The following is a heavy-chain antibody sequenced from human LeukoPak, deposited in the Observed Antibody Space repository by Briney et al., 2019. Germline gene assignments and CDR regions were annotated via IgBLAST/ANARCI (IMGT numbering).Heavy chain of an antibody. Sequence: SETLSLTCAVSGGSISSGGYSWSWIRQPPGKGPEWIGYIYHSGSTYYNPSLKSRVTISVDRSKNQFSLKLSSVTAADTAVYYCARDPLPYYYDSSGYPHWGQGTLVTVSS. CDR1: GGSISSGGYS. CDR2: IYHSGST. CDR3: ARDPLPYYYDSSGYPH. D-gene: IGHD3-22*01. V-gene: IGHV4-30-2*01. J-gene: IGHJ1*01.